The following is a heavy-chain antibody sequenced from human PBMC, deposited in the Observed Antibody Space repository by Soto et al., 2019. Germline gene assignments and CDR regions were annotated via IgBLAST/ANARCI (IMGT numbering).Heavy chain of an antibody. CDR1: GYSISAYY. V-gene: IGHV1-2*02. CDR2: IDPKNGGT. Sequence: QVQLVQSGTEVKKPGASVKVSCQASGYSISAYYIHWVRQAPGQGLEWMGWIDPKNGGTVSAQKFQGRLTMTRDTSISTVYMDLSGLTSDDTALYYCGRDDSGLFPYWGKGSLVTVSS. J-gene: IGHJ4*02. D-gene: IGHD2-21*02. CDR3: GRDDSGLFPY.